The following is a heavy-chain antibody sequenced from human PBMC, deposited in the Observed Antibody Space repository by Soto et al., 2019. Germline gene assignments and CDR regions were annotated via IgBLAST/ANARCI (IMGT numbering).Heavy chain of an antibody. V-gene: IGHV4-59*01. CDR3: AREVVGISKGYYFDH. CDR2: IYYTGST. CDR1: DDSISGYY. D-gene: IGHD1-26*01. Sequence: PSETLSLTCTISDDSISGYYWSWIRQPPGKGLEWIAYIYYTGSTNYNPSLKSRVTISLDTSKNQFSLRLNSVTAADTAIYYCAREVVGISKGYYFDHWGQGTLVTVSS. J-gene: IGHJ4*02.